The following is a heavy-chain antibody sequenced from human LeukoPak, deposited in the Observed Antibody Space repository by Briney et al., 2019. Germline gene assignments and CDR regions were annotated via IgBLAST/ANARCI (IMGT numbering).Heavy chain of an antibody. CDR1: GGSFSGYY. J-gene: IGHJ4*02. CDR2: INHSGST. CDR3: ARKLVLFGY. Sequence: SETLSLTCAVYGGSFSGYYWSWIRQPPGKGLEWIGEINHSGSTNYNPSLKSRVTIPVDTSKNQFSLKLSSVTAADTAVYYCARKLVLFGYWGQGTLVAVSS. V-gene: IGHV4-34*01.